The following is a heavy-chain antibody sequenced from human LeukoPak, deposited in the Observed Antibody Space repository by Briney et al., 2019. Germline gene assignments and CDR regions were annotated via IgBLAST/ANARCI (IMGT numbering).Heavy chain of an antibody. J-gene: IGHJ4*02. CDR1: EFTFSNAW. Sequence: NTGGSLRLSCAASEFTFSNAWMNWVCQGPGKGLEWVGRIKSKTDGGTTDYAAPVEGRFTISRDDSKNTVYLQMNSLKTEDTAVYYCTSQYFDYWGQGTLVAVSS. CDR3: TSQYFDY. CDR2: IKSKTDGGTT. V-gene: IGHV3-15*01.